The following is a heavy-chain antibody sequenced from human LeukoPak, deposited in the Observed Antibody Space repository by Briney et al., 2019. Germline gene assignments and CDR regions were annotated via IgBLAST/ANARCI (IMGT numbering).Heavy chain of an antibody. V-gene: IGHV3-48*02. CDR2: ISSSSGTI. CDR1: GFTFSSYA. D-gene: IGHD3-10*01. Sequence: GGSLRLSCAASGFTFSSYAMHWVRQAPGKGLEWVSYISSSSGTIYYADSVKGRFTISRDNAKNSLYLQMNGLRDEDTAVYYCARDQSDYYGSGSYSEGSYWGQGTLVTVS. CDR3: ARDQSDYYGSGSYSEGSY. J-gene: IGHJ4*02.